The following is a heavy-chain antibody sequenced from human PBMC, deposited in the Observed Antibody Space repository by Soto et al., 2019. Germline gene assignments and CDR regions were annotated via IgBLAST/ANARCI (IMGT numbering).Heavy chain of an antibody. J-gene: IGHJ4*02. CDR2: ISSSSSYI. CDR1: GFTFSSYS. Sequence: GGSLRLSCAASGFTFSSYSMNWVRQAPGKGLEWVSSISSSSSYIYYADSVKGRFTISRDNAKNSLYLQMNSLRAEDTAVYYCARGAGYCSGGSCYPGHFDYWGQGTLVTVSS. D-gene: IGHD2-15*01. V-gene: IGHV3-21*04. CDR3: ARGAGYCSGGSCYPGHFDY.